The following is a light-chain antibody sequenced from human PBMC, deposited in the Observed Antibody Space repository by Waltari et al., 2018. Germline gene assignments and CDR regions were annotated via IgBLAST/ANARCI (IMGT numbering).Light chain of an antibody. CDR1: QSISSY. J-gene: IGKJ4*01. CDR2: AAS. CDR3: QQSYSTPPGALT. V-gene: IGKV1-39*01. Sequence: DIQMTQSPSSLSASVGDRVTITCRASQSISSYLNWYQQKPGKAPKLLIYAASSLQSGVPSRFSGSGSGTDFTLTISSLQPEDFATYYCQQSYSTPPGALTFGGGTKVEIK.